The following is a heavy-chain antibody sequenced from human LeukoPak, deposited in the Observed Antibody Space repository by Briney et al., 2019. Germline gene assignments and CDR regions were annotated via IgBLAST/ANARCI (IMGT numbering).Heavy chain of an antibody. D-gene: IGHD6-13*01. Sequence: ASVKVSCKASGYTFTSYYMHWVRQAPGQGLEWMGIINPSGGSTSYAQKFQGRVTMTRDTSTSTVYMELSSLRSEDTAVYYCARGGKIHSSSWYGGGGYYGMDVWGQGTTVTVSS. CDR2: INPSGGST. V-gene: IGHV1-46*01. CDR3: ARGGKIHSSSWYGGGGYYGMDV. J-gene: IGHJ6*02. CDR1: GYTFTSYY.